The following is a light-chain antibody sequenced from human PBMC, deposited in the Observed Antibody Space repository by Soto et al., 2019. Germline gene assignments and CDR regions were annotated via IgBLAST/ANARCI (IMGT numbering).Light chain of an antibody. CDR1: RTDVDGFNY. Sequence: QSVLTQPASVSGSPGQSIAISCTGVRTDVDGFNYVSWYQHHPGKAPKLLIYDVSNRPSGVSNRFSGSKSDNTASLTISGLQPEDEADYYCSSYTTSNTRQIVFGTGTKVTVL. V-gene: IGLV2-14*03. CDR2: DVS. J-gene: IGLJ1*01. CDR3: SSYTTSNTRQIV.